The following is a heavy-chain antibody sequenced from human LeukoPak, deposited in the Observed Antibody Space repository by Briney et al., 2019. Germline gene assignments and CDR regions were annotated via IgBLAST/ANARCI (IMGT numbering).Heavy chain of an antibody. V-gene: IGHV3-53*01. CDR2: IYSGGST. Sequence: PGGSLRLSCAASGFTFSSYAMSWVRQAPGKGLEWVSVIYSGGSTYYADSVKGRFTISRDNSKNTLYLQMNSLRAEDTAVYYCARDRSYSSRLGYWGQGTLVTVSS. CDR3: ARDRSYSSRLGY. D-gene: IGHD6-13*01. CDR1: GFTFSSYA. J-gene: IGHJ4*02.